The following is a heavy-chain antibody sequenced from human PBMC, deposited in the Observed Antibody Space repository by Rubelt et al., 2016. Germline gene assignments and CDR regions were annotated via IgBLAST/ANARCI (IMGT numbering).Heavy chain of an antibody. D-gene: IGHD5-24*01. CDR1: GGSFSGSC. V-gene: IGHV4-34*01. Sequence: QVQLQQWGAGLLKPSETLSLTCAVYGGSFSGSCWSWIRQPPGKGLEWIGAINHSGRTNYNPSLKSRVTISIHTSKKQFSLKRDSVTAADTAVYYCARSGDIGDQYATMDLWGRGTLVTVSS. CDR3: ARSGDIGDQYATMDL. J-gene: IGHJ2*01. CDR2: INHSGRT.